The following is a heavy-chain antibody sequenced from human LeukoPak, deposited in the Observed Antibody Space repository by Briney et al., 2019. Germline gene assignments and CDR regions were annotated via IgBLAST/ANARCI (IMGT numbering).Heavy chain of an antibody. J-gene: IGHJ4*02. CDR3: ASGNSGYDLGLGY. CDR1: GYTFTGYY. CDR2: MNPNSGNT. Sequence: ASVKVSCKASGYTFTGYYMHWVRQAPGQGLEWMGWMNPNSGNTGYAQKFQGRVTMTRNTSISTAYMELSSLRSEDTAVYYCASGNSGYDLGLGYWGQGTLVTVSS. V-gene: IGHV1-8*02. D-gene: IGHD5-12*01.